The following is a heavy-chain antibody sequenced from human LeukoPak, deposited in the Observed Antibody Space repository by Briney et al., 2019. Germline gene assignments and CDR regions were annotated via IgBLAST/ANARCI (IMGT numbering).Heavy chain of an antibody. CDR3: AKDGGGELPYFDY. V-gene: IGHV3-23*01. CDR2: ISGSGGST. Sequence: PGGSLRLSCAASGFTFSSYAMSWVRQAPGKGLEWVSAISGSGGSTYYADSVKGRLTISRDNSQNTLYLQMNSLRAEDTAVYYCAKDGGGELPYFDYWGQGTLVTVSS. D-gene: IGHD1-26*01. J-gene: IGHJ4*02. CDR1: GFTFSSYA.